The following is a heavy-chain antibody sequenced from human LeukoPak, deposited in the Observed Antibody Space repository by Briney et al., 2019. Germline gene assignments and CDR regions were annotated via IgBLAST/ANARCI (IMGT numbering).Heavy chain of an antibody. CDR1: GGSFSGYY. Sequence: SETLSLTCAVYGGSFSGYYWSWIRQPPGKGLGWIGEINHSGSTNYNPSLKSRVTMSVDTSKNQFSLKLSSVTAADTAVYYCARGSPFYSGSYYTTTIYDYWGQGTLVTVSS. CDR3: ARGSPFYSGSYYTTTIYDY. J-gene: IGHJ4*02. CDR2: INHSGST. V-gene: IGHV4-34*01. D-gene: IGHD1-26*01.